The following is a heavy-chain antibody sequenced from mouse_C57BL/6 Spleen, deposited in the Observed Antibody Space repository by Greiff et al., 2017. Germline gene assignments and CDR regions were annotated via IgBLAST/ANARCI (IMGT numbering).Heavy chain of an antibody. Sequence: EVQGVESGEGLVKPGGSLKLSCAASGFTFSSYAISWVRQTPEKRLEWVAYISSGGDYIYYADTVKGRFTISRDNARNTLYLQMSSLKSEDTAMYYCTRDHWDWYFDVWGTGTTVTVSS. J-gene: IGHJ1*03. CDR1: GFTFSSYA. V-gene: IGHV5-9-1*02. D-gene: IGHD4-1*01. CDR3: TRDHWDWYFDV. CDR2: ISSGGDYI.